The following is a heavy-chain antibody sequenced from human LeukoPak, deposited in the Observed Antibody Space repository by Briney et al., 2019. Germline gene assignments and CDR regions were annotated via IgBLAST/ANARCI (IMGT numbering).Heavy chain of an antibody. V-gene: IGHV3-7*01. D-gene: IGHD5-24*01. CDR3: GRASMAGRDYHLDS. CDR1: GFTVSSYW. Sequence: GGSLRLSRAASGFTVSSYWMTWVRQAPGKGLEWVANIKTDGSHTYHVDSVKGRFTISRDNAKNLLFLQLGSLRADDTGVHYCGRASMAGRDYHLDSWGQGTLVTVSS. J-gene: IGHJ4*02. CDR2: IKTDGSHT.